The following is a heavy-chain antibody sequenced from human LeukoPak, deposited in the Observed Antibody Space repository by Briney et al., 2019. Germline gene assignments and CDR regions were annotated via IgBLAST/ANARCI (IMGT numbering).Heavy chain of an antibody. V-gene: IGHV4-59*01. J-gene: IGHJ4*02. CDR3: ARLDTVTGYFDY. D-gene: IGHD4-17*01. Sequence: SETLSLTCTVSGGSISSYYWSWIRQPPGKGLEWIGYIYYSGSTNYNPSLKSRVTILVDTSKNQFSLKLSSVTAADTAVYYCARLDTVTGYFDYWGQGTLVTVSS. CDR2: IYYSGST. CDR1: GGSISSYY.